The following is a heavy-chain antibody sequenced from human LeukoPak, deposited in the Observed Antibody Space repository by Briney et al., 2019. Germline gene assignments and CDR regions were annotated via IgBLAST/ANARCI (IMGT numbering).Heavy chain of an antibody. CDR2: IYSGGST. CDR3: ARVWFGEFAYFDY. Sequence: GGSLRLSCAASGFTVSSNYMSWVRQAPGKGLEWVSIIYSGGSTFYADSVKGRFTISRDNSKNTLYLQMNSLRAEDTAVYYCARVWFGEFAYFDYWGQGTLVTVSS. D-gene: IGHD3-10*01. J-gene: IGHJ4*02. V-gene: IGHV3-53*01. CDR1: GFTVSSNY.